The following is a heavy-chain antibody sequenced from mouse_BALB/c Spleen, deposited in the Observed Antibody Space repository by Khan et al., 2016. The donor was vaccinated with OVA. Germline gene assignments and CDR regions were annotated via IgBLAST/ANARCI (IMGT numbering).Heavy chain of an antibody. CDR2: IIPTNDYT. D-gene: IGHD2-14*01. CDR1: GYTLTTYM. Sequence: QVQLQQSETELARPGASVKMSCKASGYTLTTYMIHWVKQRPGQGLEWIGYIIPTNDYTNYNQKFKDRATLTADKSSSTAYMQLSSLTSEDSALESCAREGAYYRSDGWFAYWGKGTLVTVSA. CDR3: AREGAYYRSDGWFAY. J-gene: IGHJ3*01. V-gene: IGHV1-4*01.